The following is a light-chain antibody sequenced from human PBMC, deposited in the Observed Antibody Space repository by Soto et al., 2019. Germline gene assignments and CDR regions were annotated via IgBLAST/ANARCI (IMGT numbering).Light chain of an antibody. CDR2: NDN. Sequence: YELTQPPSVSVAPGQTARIPCGANNIGNKGVHWYQQRPGQAPVLVLYNDNNRPSGIPDRFYGSNSGNTATLTISRVEAGDEADYYCQVWDISRNVIFGGGTK. CDR3: QVWDISRNVI. V-gene: IGLV3-21*02. CDR1: NIGNKG. J-gene: IGLJ2*01.